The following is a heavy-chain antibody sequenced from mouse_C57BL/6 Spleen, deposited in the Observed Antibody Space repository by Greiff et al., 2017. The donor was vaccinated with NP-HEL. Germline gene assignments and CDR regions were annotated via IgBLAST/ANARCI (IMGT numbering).Heavy chain of an antibody. D-gene: IGHD1-1*01. J-gene: IGHJ2*01. CDR1: GYAFTNYL. CDR2: INPGSGGT. CDR3: ARFGSYYYYGSSLDY. V-gene: IGHV1-54*01. Sequence: VQLQQSGAELVRPGTSVKVSCKASGYAFTNYLIEWAKQRPGQGLEWIGVINPGSGGTNYNEKFKGKATLTADKSSSTAYMQPSSLTSEDSAVYFCARFGSYYYYGSSLDYWGQGTTLTVSS.